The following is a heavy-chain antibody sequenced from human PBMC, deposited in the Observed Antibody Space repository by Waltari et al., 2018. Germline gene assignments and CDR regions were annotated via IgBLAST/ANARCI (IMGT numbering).Heavy chain of an antibody. D-gene: IGHD1-26*01. CDR3: ARDRGIGLYLDS. Sequence: QLQLQESGPGLVTPSGTLSLTCTVFGDSMNSNSWWSWVRQSPEKWLEWLGQIHRSGRANYNPSLESRVTISVDTSNNQFYLRLTSTTAADTAVYYCARDRGIGLYLDSWGQGTLVTVSP. V-gene: IGHV4-4*02. CDR2: IHRSGRA. J-gene: IGHJ4*02. CDR1: GDSMNSNSW.